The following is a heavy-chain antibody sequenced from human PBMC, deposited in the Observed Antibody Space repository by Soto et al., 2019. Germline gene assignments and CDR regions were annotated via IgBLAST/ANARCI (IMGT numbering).Heavy chain of an antibody. CDR2: IYTSGST. CDR3: ARGGAAAAPHYYYYGMDV. D-gene: IGHD6-13*01. CDR1: GGSISSYY. Sequence: QVQLQESGPGLVKPSETLSLTCTVSGGSISSYYWSWIRQPAGKGLEWIGRIYTSGSTNYNPSLKRRVTMSVDTSKNQFSLKLSSVTAADTAVYYCARGGAAAAPHYYYYGMDVWGQGTTVTVSS. V-gene: IGHV4-4*07. J-gene: IGHJ6*02.